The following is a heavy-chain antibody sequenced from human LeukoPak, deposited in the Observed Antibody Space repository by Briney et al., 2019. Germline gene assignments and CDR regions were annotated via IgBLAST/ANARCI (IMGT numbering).Heavy chain of an antibody. V-gene: IGHV3-43*01. CDR2: ISWGGGTI. CDR3: AKNGDRGAYCSGGSCYPYFYYYMDV. J-gene: IGHJ6*03. Sequence: GGSLRLSCATSGFTFDDYTMHWVRQAPGKGLEWVSLISWGGGTIYYADSVKGRFTISRDNSKNTLYLQMNSLRAEDTAIYYCAKNGDRGAYCSGGSCYPYFYYYMDVWGKGTTVTISS. D-gene: IGHD2-15*01. CDR1: GFTFDDYT.